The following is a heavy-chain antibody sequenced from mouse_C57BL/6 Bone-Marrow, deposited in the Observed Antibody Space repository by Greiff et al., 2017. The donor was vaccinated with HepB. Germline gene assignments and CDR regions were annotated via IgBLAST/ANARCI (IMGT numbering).Heavy chain of an antibody. V-gene: IGHV5-4*01. D-gene: IGHD1-1*01. CDR3: ARDRNYHFDY. Sequence: EVKLMESGGGLVKPGGSLKLSCAASGFTFSSYAISWVRQTPEKRLEWVATISDGGSYTYYPDNVKGRFTISRDNAKNNLYLQMSHLKSEDTAMYYCARDRNYHFDYWGQGTTLTVSS. J-gene: IGHJ2*01. CDR2: ISDGGSYT. CDR1: GFTFSSYA.